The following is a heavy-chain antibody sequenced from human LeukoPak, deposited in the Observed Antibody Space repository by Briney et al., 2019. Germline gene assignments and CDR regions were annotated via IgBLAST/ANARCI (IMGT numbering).Heavy chain of an antibody. CDR2: IKQDGSEK. Sequence: GGSLRLSCAASGFTFSSYWMSWARQAPGKGLEWVANIKQDGSEKYYVDSVKGRFTISRDNAKNSLYLQMNSLRAEDTAVYYCARDSLLEAGTTGAFDIWGQGTMVTVSS. CDR1: GFTFSSYW. D-gene: IGHD1-1*01. CDR3: ARDSLLEAGTTGAFDI. V-gene: IGHV3-7*01. J-gene: IGHJ3*02.